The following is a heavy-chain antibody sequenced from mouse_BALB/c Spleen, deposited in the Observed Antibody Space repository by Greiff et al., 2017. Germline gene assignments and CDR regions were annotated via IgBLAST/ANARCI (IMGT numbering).Heavy chain of an antibody. CDR3: ARHKGNPYYYAMDY. D-gene: IGHD2-1*01. CDR1: GFTFSSYG. J-gene: IGHJ4*01. CDR2: ISSGGSYT. V-gene: IGHV5-6*01. Sequence: EVQLVESGGDLVKPGGSLKLSCAASGFTFSSYGMSWVRQTPDKRLEWVATISSGGSYTYYPDSVKGRFTISRDNAKNTLYLQMSSLKSEDTAMYYCARHKGNPYYYAMDYWGQGTSVTVSS.